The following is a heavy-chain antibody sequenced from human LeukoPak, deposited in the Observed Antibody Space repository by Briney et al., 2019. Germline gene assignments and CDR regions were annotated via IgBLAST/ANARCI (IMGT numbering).Heavy chain of an antibody. CDR1: GYTFTGYY. CDR2: INPNSGGT. J-gene: IGHJ4*02. V-gene: IGHV1-2*06. CDR3: ARGRNSVYYFNVVAPPYFDY. D-gene: IGHD3-22*01. Sequence: ASVKVSCEASGYTFTGYYMHWVRQAPGQGLEWMGRINPNSGGTNYAQKFQGRVTMTRDTSINTAYMDLSRLGSDDTAVYYCARGRNSVYYFNVVAPPYFDYWGQGTLVTVSS.